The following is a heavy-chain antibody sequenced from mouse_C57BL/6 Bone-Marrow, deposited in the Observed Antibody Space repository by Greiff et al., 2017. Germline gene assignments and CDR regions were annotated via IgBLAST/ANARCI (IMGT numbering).Heavy chain of an antibody. Sequence: EVMLVESVGGLVQPGGSMKLSCVASGFTFSNYWMNWVRQSPEKGLEWVAQIRLKSDNYATHYAESVKGRFTISRDDSKSSVYLQMHNLMAVDTGIYYCTPFLEGVWGTGTTVTVSS. CDR2: IRLKSDNYAT. CDR1: GFTFSNYW. J-gene: IGHJ1*03. CDR3: TPFLEGV. V-gene: IGHV6-3*01.